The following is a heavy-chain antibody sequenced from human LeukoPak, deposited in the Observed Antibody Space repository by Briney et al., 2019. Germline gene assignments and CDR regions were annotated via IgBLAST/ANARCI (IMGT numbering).Heavy chain of an antibody. CDR3: ARGSLTTGREGYFDL. Sequence: ASVKVSCKASGGTFSSYAISWVRQAPGQGLEWMGGIIPIFGTANYAQKFQGRVTITADESTSTAYMELSSLRSEDTAVYYCARGSLTTGREGYFDLWGRGTLVTVSS. J-gene: IGHJ2*01. V-gene: IGHV1-69*13. CDR1: GGTFSSYA. CDR2: IIPIFGTA. D-gene: IGHD4-11*01.